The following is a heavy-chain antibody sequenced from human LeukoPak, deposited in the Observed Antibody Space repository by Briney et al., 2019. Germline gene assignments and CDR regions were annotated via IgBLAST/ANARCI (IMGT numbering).Heavy chain of an antibody. J-gene: IGHJ4*02. CDR1: GYTFTTYG. V-gene: IGHV1-18*01. CDR2: ISAYNGNT. D-gene: IGHD1-26*01. CDR3: ARGGVGLYYFDY. Sequence: ASVKVSCKASGYTFTTYGITWARQAPGQGLEWMGWISAYNGNTKYAQKFQGRVTMTTDTSTNTAFMELRSLRSDDTAVYYCARGGVGLYYFDYWGQGTLVTVSS.